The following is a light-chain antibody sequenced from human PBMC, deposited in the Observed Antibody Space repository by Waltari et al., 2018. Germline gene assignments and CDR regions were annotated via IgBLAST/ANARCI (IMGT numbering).Light chain of an antibody. V-gene: IGLV4-69*01. CDR1: SGHNNNA. CDR3: QTWGTGTWV. CDR2: VNSDGRH. J-gene: IGLJ3*02. Sequence: QPVLTQPPSASASLGASVKLTCTLSSGHNNNAIAWHQQQPEKGPRFLMKVNSDGRHSKGDGIPDRFSGSSSGTEWYLISSSLQSEDEADYYCQTWGTGTWVFGGGTRLTVL.